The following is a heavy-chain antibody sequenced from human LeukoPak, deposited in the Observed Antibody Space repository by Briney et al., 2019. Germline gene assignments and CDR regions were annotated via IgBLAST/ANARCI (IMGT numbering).Heavy chain of an antibody. V-gene: IGHV4-30-2*01. D-gene: IGHD5-12*01. CDR1: GGSLSSGGSS. CDR3: ARADIVATVYDY. J-gene: IGHJ4*02. Sequence: PSETLSLTCAVSGGSLSSGGSSWSWIRQPPGKGLEWLGYIYHSGSTYYNPSLKSRVTISVHRSKNQFSLKLSSVTAADTAVYYCARADIVATVYDYWGQGTLVTVSP. CDR2: IYHSGST.